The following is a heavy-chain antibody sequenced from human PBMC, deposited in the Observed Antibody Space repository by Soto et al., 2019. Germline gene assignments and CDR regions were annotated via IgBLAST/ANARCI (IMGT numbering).Heavy chain of an antibody. CDR3: ARGQQQLQNYYYYGMDV. Sequence: GESLKISCKGSGYSFTSYWIGWVRQMPGKGLEWMGIIYPGDSDTRYTPSFQGQVTISADKSISTAYLQWSSLKASDTAMYYCARGQQQLQNYYYYGMDVWGQGTTVTVSS. CDR2: IYPGDSDT. V-gene: IGHV5-51*01. D-gene: IGHD6-13*01. J-gene: IGHJ6*02. CDR1: GYSFTSYW.